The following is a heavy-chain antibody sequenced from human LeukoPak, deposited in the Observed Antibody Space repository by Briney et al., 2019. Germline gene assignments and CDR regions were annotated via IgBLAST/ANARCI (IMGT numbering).Heavy chain of an antibody. V-gene: IGHV3-66*02. J-gene: IGHJ4*02. CDR1: GFLVFSDY. Sequence: PGGSLRLSCAASGFLVFSDYISWVRQAPGKGLECVSVIYSGGTTYYADSVKGRFIISSDESKNTVYLQMNSLRAEDTAVYYCARGSEWEPIDYWGKGTLVTVSS. CDR2: IYSGGTT. CDR3: ARGSEWEPIDY. D-gene: IGHD1-26*01.